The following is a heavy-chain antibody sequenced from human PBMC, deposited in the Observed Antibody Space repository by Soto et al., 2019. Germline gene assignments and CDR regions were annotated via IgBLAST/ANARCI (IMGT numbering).Heavy chain of an antibody. Sequence: EVQLLESGGGLVQPGGSLRLSCAASGFTFSDHAMTWVRQAPGKGLEWVSDISGGGSGAYYADSVKGRFTISRHNSKNTLFLQMDRLRAEDTAVYYCAKELWWYVHWGPVTLVNVSS. D-gene: IGHD2-15*01. V-gene: IGHV3-23*01. CDR3: AKELWWYVH. J-gene: IGHJ1*01. CDR1: GFTFSDHA. CDR2: ISGGGSGA.